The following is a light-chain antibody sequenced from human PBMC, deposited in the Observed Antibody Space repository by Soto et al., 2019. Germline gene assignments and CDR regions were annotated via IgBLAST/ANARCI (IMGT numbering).Light chain of an antibody. Sequence: EIILTQSPATLSLSPGERATLSCRASQSVTTFLAWYQQKPGQAPRLLIYDVSQRATGIPARFSCSGSGTDFTLTISSLEPEDFAVYYCQQLINWPLTFGGGTKVEIK. V-gene: IGKV3-11*01. CDR1: QSVTTF. CDR3: QQLINWPLT. CDR2: DVS. J-gene: IGKJ4*01.